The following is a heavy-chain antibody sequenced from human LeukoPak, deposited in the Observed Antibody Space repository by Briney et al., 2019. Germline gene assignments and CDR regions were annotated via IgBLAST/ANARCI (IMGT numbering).Heavy chain of an antibody. Sequence: PSETLSLTCAVYGGSFSGYYWSWIRQPPGKGLEWIGEINHSGSTNYNPSLKSRVTISVDTSKNQFSLKLSSVTAADTAVYCAREGGPYRPLDHSGQGTLVTVSS. CDR3: AREGGPYRPLDH. CDR2: INHSGST. CDR1: GGSFSGYY. V-gene: IGHV4-34*01. J-gene: IGHJ4*02.